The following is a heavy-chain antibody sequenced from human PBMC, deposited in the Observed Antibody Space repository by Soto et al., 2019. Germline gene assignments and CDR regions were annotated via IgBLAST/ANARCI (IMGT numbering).Heavy chain of an antibody. CDR2: ISNEGGNE. D-gene: IGHD6-6*01. CDR1: DFSLSRYV. Sequence: QVQLVESGGGVVQPGGSLRLSCAASDFSLSRYVMHWFRQGPGKGLEWVAVISNEGGNEDYGDSVKGRFTISRDSARNTLYLQMNGLKDDDTAVYYCARGDTYSRSTWVHLWGQGTLVTVSS. V-gene: IGHV3-30-3*01. CDR3: ARGDTYSRSTWVHL. J-gene: IGHJ5*02.